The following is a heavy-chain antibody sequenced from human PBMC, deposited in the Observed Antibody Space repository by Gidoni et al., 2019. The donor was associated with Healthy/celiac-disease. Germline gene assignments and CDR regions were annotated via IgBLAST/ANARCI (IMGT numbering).Heavy chain of an antibody. V-gene: IGHV4-61*02. D-gene: IGHD5-12*01. J-gene: IGHJ4*02. CDR1: GGSISRGSYY. CDR2: IYTSGST. Sequence: QVQLQESGPGLVKPSQTLSLTCTVSGGSISRGSYYWNWIRQPAGKGLEWVGRIYTSGSTNYNPSLKSRVTISVDTSKNQFSLKLSSLTAADTAVYYCARGSRDGYNGQFDYWGQGTLVTVSS. CDR3: ARGSRDGYNGQFDY.